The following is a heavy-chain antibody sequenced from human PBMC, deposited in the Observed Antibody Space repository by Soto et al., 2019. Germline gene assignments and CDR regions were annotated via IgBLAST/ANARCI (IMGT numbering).Heavy chain of an antibody. CDR2: IIPIFGTA. CDR3: AREWYNWNYGYYYYYGMDV. Sequence: VASVKVSCKASGGTFSSYAISWVRQAPGQGLEWMGGIIPIFGTANYAQKFQGRVTITADESTNTAYMELSSLRSEDTAVYYCAREWYNWNYGYYYYYGMDVWGQGTTVTVSS. V-gene: IGHV1-69*13. D-gene: IGHD1-7*01. CDR1: GGTFSSYA. J-gene: IGHJ6*02.